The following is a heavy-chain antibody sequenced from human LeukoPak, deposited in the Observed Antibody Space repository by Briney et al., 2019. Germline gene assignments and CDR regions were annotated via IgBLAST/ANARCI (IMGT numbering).Heavy chain of an antibody. V-gene: IGHV3-30*02. CDR3: ARDQSYSSGWYGGNYYFDY. D-gene: IGHD6-19*01. Sequence: GGSPRLSCAASGLTLISNGMHWVRQAPGKGLEWVDFIRYDGSDKYYADSVKGRFTISRDNSKNTLYLQMNSLRPEDTAVYYCARDQSYSSGWYGGNYYFDYWGQGTLVTVSS. CDR2: IRYDGSDK. CDR1: GLTLISNG. J-gene: IGHJ4*02.